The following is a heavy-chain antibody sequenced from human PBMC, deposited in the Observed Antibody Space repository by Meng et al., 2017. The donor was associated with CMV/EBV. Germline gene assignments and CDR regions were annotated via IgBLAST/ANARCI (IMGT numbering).Heavy chain of an antibody. Sequence: GGSLRLSCAASGITFNKNAMHWVRQAPGKGLEWVAVISNDGNNKKIADSVKGRFTISRDNSKNTLYLQMNSLRVADTAVYYCASRGPYYGDFPYYWDQGTVVTVSS. CDR3: ASRGPYYGDFPYY. D-gene: IGHD4-17*01. CDR2: ISNDGNNK. V-gene: IGHV3-30*04. CDR1: GITFNKNA. J-gene: IGHJ4*02.